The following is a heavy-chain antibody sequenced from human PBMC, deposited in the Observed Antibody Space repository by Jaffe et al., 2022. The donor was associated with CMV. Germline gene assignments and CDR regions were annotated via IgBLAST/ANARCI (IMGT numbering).Heavy chain of an antibody. CDR3: ASVAIINWRRVYFFDN. V-gene: IGHV4-39*01. CDR2: VYYSGTT. D-gene: IGHD3-3*01. CDR1: GGSIGSSSYY. Sequence: QLQLQESGPGLVKPSETLSLTCSVSGGSIGSSSYYWGWIRQPPGKGLEWIATVYYSGTTYYNPSLKSRITVSAETPQNQLSLRLSSVTAADTAVYFCASVAIINWRRVYFFDNWGQGTLVTVSS. J-gene: IGHJ4*02.